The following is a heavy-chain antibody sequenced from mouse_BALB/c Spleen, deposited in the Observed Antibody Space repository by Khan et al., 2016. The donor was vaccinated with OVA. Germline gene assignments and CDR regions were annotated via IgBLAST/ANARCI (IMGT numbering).Heavy chain of an antibody. CDR2: IYPSNGGN. Sequence: QVQLKESGAELVKPGASVRLSCKASGYTFTSYYLYWVKQRPGHGLEWIGDIYPSNGGNNFNENFKTKATLTVDKSSSTAYMQLSSLTSEDSAVYYCTRSGYGAFAYWGQGTLVTVSA. D-gene: IGHD1-1*02. V-gene: IGHV1S81*02. CDR3: TRSGYGAFAY. J-gene: IGHJ3*01. CDR1: GYTFTSYY.